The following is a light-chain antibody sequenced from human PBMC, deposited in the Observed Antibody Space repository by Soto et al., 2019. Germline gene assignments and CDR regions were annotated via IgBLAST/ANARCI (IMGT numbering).Light chain of an antibody. CDR3: ASYTDTDILV. V-gene: IGLV2-14*01. J-gene: IGLJ1*01. CDR1: STDVGQDRS. CDR2: GVT. Sequence: QSSLTQPASVSGSRGQSITISCFGRSTDVGQDRSVSWYQQGPGKAPKPLIFGVTNRPSGVSSRFSGSRSGNTASLTISGLQPDDEGDYFCASYTDTDILVFGTGTKVTVL.